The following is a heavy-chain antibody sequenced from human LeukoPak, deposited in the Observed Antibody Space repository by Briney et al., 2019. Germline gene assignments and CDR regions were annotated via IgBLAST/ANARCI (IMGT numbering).Heavy chain of an antibody. Sequence: SETLSLTCAVSGGSISSGGYSWSWLRQPPGKGLEWIAYIYHSGTTYYNPSLKSRVTISVDRSKNQFSLKLSSVTAADTAVYYCARSMVTRPYGMDVWGQGTTVTVSS. CDR2: IYHSGTT. D-gene: IGHD4-17*01. J-gene: IGHJ6*02. CDR3: ARSMVTRPYGMDV. CDR1: GGSISSGGYS. V-gene: IGHV4-30-2*01.